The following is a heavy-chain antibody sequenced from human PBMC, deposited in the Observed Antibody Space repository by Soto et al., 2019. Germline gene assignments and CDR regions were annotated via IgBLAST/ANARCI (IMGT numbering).Heavy chain of an antibody. Sequence: GASVKVSCKASGYTFTSYYMHWVRQAPGQGLVWMGIINPSGGSTSYAQKFQGRVTMTRDTSTSTVYMELSSLRSEDTAVYYCARSSITIFGVAGYYFDYWGQGTLVTVSS. V-gene: IGHV1-46*01. J-gene: IGHJ4*02. CDR3: ARSSITIFGVAGYYFDY. D-gene: IGHD3-3*01. CDR1: GYTFTSYY. CDR2: INPSGGST.